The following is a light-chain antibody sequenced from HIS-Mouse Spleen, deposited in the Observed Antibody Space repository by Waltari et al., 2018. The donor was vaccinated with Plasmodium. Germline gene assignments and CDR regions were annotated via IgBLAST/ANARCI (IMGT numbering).Light chain of an antibody. CDR3: YSTDSSGNHRV. V-gene: IGLV3-10*01. CDR1: ALPKKY. Sequence: SYELTQPPSVSVSPGQTARITCSGDALPKKYAYWYQQKSGQAPVRVIYEDSKRPSGIPERFSGSSSGKMATLTSSGAQVEDEADYYCYSTDSSGNHRVFGGGTKLTVL. CDR2: EDS. J-gene: IGLJ3*02.